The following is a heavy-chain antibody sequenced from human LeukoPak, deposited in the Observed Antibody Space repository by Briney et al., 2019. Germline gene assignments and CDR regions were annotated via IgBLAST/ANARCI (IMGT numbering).Heavy chain of an antibody. J-gene: IGHJ4*02. CDR2: MSADGGST. V-gene: IGHV3-23*01. Sequence: GGSLRLSCAASGFTFSSYAMSWVRQAPGKGLEWVSAMSADGGSTYYADSVKGRFSISRDNSKNTLYLQMNSLRAEDTAIYYCVKAGGYCTSTSCYLFDWGQGTLVTVSS. CDR3: VKAGGYCTSTSCYLFD. D-gene: IGHD2-2*01. CDR1: GFTFSSYA.